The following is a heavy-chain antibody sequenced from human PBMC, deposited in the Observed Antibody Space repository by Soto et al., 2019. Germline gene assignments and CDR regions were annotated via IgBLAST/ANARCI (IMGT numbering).Heavy chain of an antibody. V-gene: IGHV3-23*01. Sequence: PGGSLRLSCAASGFMFSDYAMTWVRQAPGKGLEWVSSISESGPNSHSADSVKGRFSISRDNSKNTLYLQMNSLRAEDTAVYYCARVPRDGYNYYYYGMDVWGQGTTVTVSS. J-gene: IGHJ6*02. D-gene: IGHD5-12*01. CDR2: ISESGPNS. CDR1: GFMFSDYA. CDR3: ARVPRDGYNYYYYGMDV.